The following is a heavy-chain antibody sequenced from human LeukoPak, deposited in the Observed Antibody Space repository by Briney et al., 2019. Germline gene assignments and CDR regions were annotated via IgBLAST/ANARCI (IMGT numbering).Heavy chain of an antibody. Sequence: SETLSLTCTVSGDSFSSHYWSWIRQPPGKGLEWIGYISYIGSTNYSPSLKSRVTISIDTSKNQFSLKLSSVTAADTAVYYCAKDLVTLTKGFDLWGQGTMVSVSS. CDR2: ISYIGST. CDR3: AKDLVTLTKGFDL. V-gene: IGHV4-59*11. J-gene: IGHJ3*01. D-gene: IGHD3-9*01. CDR1: GDSFSSHY.